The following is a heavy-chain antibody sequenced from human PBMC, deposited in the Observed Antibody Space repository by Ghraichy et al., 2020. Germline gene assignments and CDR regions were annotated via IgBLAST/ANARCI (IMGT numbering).Heavy chain of an antibody. Sequence: SQTLSLTCTVSGGSISSGDYYWSWIRQPPGKGLEWIGYIYYSGSTYYNPSLKSRVTISVDTSKNQFSLKLSSVTAADTAVYYCARDPTERENCGGDCSIAGYWGQGTLVTVSS. V-gene: IGHV4-30-4*01. CDR3: ARDPTERENCGGDCSIAGY. CDR1: GGSISSGDYY. D-gene: IGHD2-21*01. J-gene: IGHJ4*02. CDR2: IYYSGST.